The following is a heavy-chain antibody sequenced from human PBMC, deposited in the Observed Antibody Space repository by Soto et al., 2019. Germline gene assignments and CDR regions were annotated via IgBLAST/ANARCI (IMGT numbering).Heavy chain of an antibody. Sequence: PGGSLRLSCAASGFTFSTFAMNWVRRAPGKGLEWVSGITGGSGFTFYADSVKGRFTISRDDSENTLFLQMSSLRAEDTAKYYCAKSGPTNYFDFWGQGTLVTVSS. V-gene: IGHV3-23*01. D-gene: IGHD1-26*01. CDR2: ITGGSGFT. CDR3: AKSGPTNYFDF. CDR1: GFTFSTFA. J-gene: IGHJ4*02.